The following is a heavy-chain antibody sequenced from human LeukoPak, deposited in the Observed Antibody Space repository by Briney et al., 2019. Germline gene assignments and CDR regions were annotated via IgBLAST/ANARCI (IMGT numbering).Heavy chain of an antibody. V-gene: IGHV1-24*01. CDR3: ASSGIAVAGPGQGAFDI. Sequence: ASVKVSCKVSRYTLTELSMHWVRQAPGKGLEWMGGFDPEDGETIYAQKFQGRVTMTEDTSTDTAYLQWSSLKASDTAMYYCASSGIAVAGPGQGAFDIWGQGTMVTVSS. CDR1: RYTLTELS. CDR2: FDPEDGET. J-gene: IGHJ3*02. D-gene: IGHD6-19*01.